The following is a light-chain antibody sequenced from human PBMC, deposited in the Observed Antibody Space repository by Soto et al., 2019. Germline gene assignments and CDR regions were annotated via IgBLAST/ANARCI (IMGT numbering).Light chain of an antibody. CDR2: RAS. CDR3: QQYSSDST. V-gene: IGKV1-5*03. CDR1: QNINNW. J-gene: IGKJ1*01. Sequence: DIQMTQSPSTLSASVGDRVTITCRASQNINNWLAWYQQKPGKAPKLLIYRASSLENGVPSRFSGRGSGTDFILTNTSLQTDDFATYYCQQYSSDSTFGQGTKVEIK.